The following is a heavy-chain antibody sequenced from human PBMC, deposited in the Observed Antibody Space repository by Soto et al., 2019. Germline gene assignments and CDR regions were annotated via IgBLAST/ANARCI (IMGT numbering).Heavy chain of an antibody. V-gene: IGHV1-46*01. CDR2: IDPSGNGT. Sequence: ASLKVSCKTSGHTLINYYMHRVRQAPGQGLDWLGKIDPSGNGTSYAERFQGRITLTSDTSTKTVYVELSSLRSEDTAIYYCAINYYDSSGYLYWGPGPLVTVSS. D-gene: IGHD3-22*01. J-gene: IGHJ4*02. CDR3: AINYYDSSGYLY. CDR1: GHTLINYY.